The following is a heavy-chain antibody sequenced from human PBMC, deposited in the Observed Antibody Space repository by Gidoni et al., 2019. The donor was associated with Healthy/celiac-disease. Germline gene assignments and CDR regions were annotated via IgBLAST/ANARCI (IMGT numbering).Heavy chain of an antibody. CDR2: ISSSRSYI. CDR3: ARVGLAARRPYYFDY. Sequence: EVQLVESGGGLVKPGGSLRLSCAASAFPFSSYSRNWVRQAPGKGLEWVSSISSSRSYIYYADSVKGRFTISRDNAKNSLYLQMNSLRAEDTAVYYCARVGLAARRPYYFDYWGQGTLVTVSS. D-gene: IGHD6-6*01. V-gene: IGHV3-21*01. CDR1: AFPFSSYS. J-gene: IGHJ4*02.